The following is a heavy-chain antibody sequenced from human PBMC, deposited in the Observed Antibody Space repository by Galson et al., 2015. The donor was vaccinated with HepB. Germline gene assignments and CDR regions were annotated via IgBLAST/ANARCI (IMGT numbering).Heavy chain of an antibody. CDR2: IIPVPGTV. CDR3: ARGGLGGVKEFDY. CDR1: GGAFNTHT. Sequence: SVKVSCKASGGAFNTHTISWVRQAPGRGLEWMGRIIPVPGTVNYAQKFQGRATIVADKSTSTAYMELSNLRSEDTAVYYCARGGLGGVKEFDYWGQGTLVTVSS. J-gene: IGHJ4*02. V-gene: IGHV1-69*08. D-gene: IGHD2-15*01.